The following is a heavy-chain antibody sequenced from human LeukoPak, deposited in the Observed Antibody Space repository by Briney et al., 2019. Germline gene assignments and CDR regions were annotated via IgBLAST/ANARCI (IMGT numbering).Heavy chain of an antibody. V-gene: IGHV4-39*01. D-gene: IGHD3-10*01. Sequence: SETLSLTCTVSGGSISSSGYYWGWIRQPPGKGLEWIRSIYDSGSTYYNPSLKSRVTISVDTSKKQFSLKLSSVTAADTAVYYCVGGSGTDFDYWGQGTLVTVSS. CDR1: GGSISSSGYY. CDR3: VGGSGTDFDY. J-gene: IGHJ4*02. CDR2: IYDSGST.